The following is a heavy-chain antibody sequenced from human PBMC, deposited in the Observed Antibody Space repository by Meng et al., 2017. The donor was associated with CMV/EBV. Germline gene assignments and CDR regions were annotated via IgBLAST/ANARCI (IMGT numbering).Heavy chain of an antibody. V-gene: IGHV3-30-3*01. D-gene: IGHD4-23*01. CDR2: VSYDGSNK. J-gene: IGHJ4*02. CDR3: ARGGTRWIKVYYFDH. CDR1: GFTVSSNY. Sequence: GESLKISCAASGFTVSSNYMSWVRQAPGKGLEWVALVSYDGSNKYYADSVKGRFTISRDNSKNTLYLQMNSLRPEDTAVYYCARGGTRWIKVYYFDHWGQGTLVTVSS.